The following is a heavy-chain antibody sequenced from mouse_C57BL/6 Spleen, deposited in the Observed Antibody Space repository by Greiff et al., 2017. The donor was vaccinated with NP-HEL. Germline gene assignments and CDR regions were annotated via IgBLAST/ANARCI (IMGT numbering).Heavy chain of an antibody. CDR1: GYSFTGYY. CDR3: AREGPIYYGPPFAY. CDR2: INPSTGGT. D-gene: IGHD2-1*01. Sequence: VQLKLSGPELVKPGASVKISCKASGYSFTGYYMNWVKQSPEKSLEWIGEINPSTGGTTYNQKFKAKATLTVDKSSSTAYMQLKSLTSEDSAVYYCAREGPIYYGPPFAYWGQGTLVTVSA. V-gene: IGHV1-42*01. J-gene: IGHJ3*01.